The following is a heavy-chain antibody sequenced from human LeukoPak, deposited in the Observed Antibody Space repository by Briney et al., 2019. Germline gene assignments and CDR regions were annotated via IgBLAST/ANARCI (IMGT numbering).Heavy chain of an antibody. V-gene: IGHV1-69*10. Sequence: SVKVSCKASGGTFNTYGIIWVRQAPGQGLEWMGGIIPILGTANYAQKFQGRVTITADKSTSTAYMELSSLRSEDTAVYYSARGARPPHYYYYMDVWGKGTTVTVSS. CDR1: GGTFNTYG. CDR2: IIPILGTA. CDR3: ARGARPPHYYYYMDV. J-gene: IGHJ6*03.